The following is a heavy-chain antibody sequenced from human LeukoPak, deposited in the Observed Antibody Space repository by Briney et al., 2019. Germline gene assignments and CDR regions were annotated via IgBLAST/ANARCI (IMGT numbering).Heavy chain of an antibody. D-gene: IGHD3-9*01. Sequence: GASVKVSCKASGYTFTDSYMHWVRQAPGQGLEWMGWIYPKSGGTNSAQKFQGRVTMTRDTSISTAYMKLSRLKFDDTAVYYCARVSTSGYRDWLDPWGQGTLVTVSS. V-gene: IGHV1-2*02. J-gene: IGHJ5*02. CDR2: IYPKSGGT. CDR3: ARVSTSGYRDWLDP. CDR1: GYTFTDSY.